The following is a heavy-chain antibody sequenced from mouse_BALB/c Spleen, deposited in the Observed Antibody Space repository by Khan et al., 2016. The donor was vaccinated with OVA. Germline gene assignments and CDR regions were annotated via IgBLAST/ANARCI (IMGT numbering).Heavy chain of an antibody. J-gene: IGHJ3*01. CDR3: VRDGAYHRNDGWFAY. D-gene: IGHD2-14*01. CDR2: INPSNGYT. CDR1: GYTFTSYT. V-gene: IGHV1-4*01. Sequence: VQLQQSGAELARPGASVKMSCKASGYTFTSYTIHWIKKRPGQGLEWIGYINPSNGYTNYNQKFKDKAKLTTDKYSTTAYLQLSSLTSDDSAVDNGVRDGAYHRNDGWFAYWGQGTLVTVSA.